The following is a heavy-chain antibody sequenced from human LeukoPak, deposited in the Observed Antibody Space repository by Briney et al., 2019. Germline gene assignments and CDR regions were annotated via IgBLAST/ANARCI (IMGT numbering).Heavy chain of an antibody. CDR1: GFTFSSYA. J-gene: IGHJ5*02. Sequence: GGSPRLSCAASGFTFSSYAMSWVRQAPGKGLEWVSAISGSGGSTYYADSVKGRFTISRDNSKNTLYLQMNSLRAEDTAVYYCAREGLYCSGGSCYSVPNWFDPWGQGTLVTVSS. CDR2: ISGSGGST. V-gene: IGHV3-23*01. D-gene: IGHD2-15*01. CDR3: AREGLYCSGGSCYSVPNWFDP.